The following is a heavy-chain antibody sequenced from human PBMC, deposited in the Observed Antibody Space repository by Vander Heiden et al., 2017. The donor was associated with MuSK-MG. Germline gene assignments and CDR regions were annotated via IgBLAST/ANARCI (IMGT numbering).Heavy chain of an antibody. CDR1: GGSISSSSYY. D-gene: IGHD6-19*01. CDR3: ARCRHGDSSGWLYYYGMDV. J-gene: IGHJ6*02. Sequence: QLQLQESGPGLVKPSETLSLTCTVSGGSISSSSYYWGWIRQPPGKGLEWIGSIYYSGSTYYNPSLKSRVTISVDTSKNQFSLKLSSVTAADTAVYYCARCRHGDSSGWLYYYGMDVWGQGTTVTVSS. CDR2: IYYSGST. V-gene: IGHV4-39*01.